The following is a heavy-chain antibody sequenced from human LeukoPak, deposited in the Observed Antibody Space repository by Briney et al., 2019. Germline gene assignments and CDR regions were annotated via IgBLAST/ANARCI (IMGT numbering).Heavy chain of an antibody. J-gene: IGHJ5*02. CDR3: ATSYIAVAGTSSYWFDP. CDR1: GYTFTSYA. D-gene: IGHD6-19*01. Sequence: ASVKVSCKASGYTFTSYAMHWVRQAPGQRLEWMGWINAGNGNTKYSQEFQGRVTMTEDTSTDTAYMELSSLRSEDTAVYYCATSYIAVAGTSSYWFDPWGQGTLVTVSS. CDR2: INAGNGNT. V-gene: IGHV1-3*03.